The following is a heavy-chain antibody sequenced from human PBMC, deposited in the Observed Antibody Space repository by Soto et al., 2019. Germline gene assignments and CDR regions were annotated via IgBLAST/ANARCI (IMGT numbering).Heavy chain of an antibody. V-gene: IGHV4-30-4*01. CDR1: GGSISSGDYY. D-gene: IGHD7-27*01. CDR3: ASTGGLQTGAFDI. Sequence: TLSLTCTVSGGSISSGDYYWSWIRQPPGKGLEWIGYIYYSGSTYYNPSLKSRVTISVDTSKNQFSLKLSSVTAADTAVYYCASTGGLQTGAFDIWGQGTMVTVSS. J-gene: IGHJ3*02. CDR2: IYYSGST.